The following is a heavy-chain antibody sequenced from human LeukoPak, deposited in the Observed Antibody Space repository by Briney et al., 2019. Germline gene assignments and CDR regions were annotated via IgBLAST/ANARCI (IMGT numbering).Heavy chain of an antibody. Sequence: ASVKVSCKASGYTFTSYYMHWVRQAPGQGLEWMGIINPSGGSTSYAQKFQGRVTITADESTSTAYMELSSLRSEDTAVYYCARGGGSLYYYGMDVWGQGTTVTVSS. J-gene: IGHJ6*02. D-gene: IGHD2-15*01. V-gene: IGHV1-46*01. CDR2: INPSGGST. CDR1: GYTFTSYY. CDR3: ARGGGSLYYYGMDV.